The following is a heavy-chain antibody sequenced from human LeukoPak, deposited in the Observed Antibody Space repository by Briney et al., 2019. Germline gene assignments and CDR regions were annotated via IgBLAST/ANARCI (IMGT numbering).Heavy chain of an antibody. CDR2: IRYDGGGQ. J-gene: IGHJ4*02. CDR1: AFSFSSYG. Sequence: PGGSLRLSCAASAFSFSSYGMHWVRQAPGKGLEWVAFIRYDGGGQYYADSVKGRFTISRDNSENTLYLQMDNLRGEDTAVYYCAKDARGAGIPLDYWGQGTLVTVSS. CDR3: AKDARGAGIPLDY. V-gene: IGHV3-30*02. D-gene: IGHD3-10*01.